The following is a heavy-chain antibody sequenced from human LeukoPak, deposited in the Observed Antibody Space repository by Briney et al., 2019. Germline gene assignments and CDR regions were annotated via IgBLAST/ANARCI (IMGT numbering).Heavy chain of an antibody. CDR2: ISYTGST. CDR3: ARLSVVRGLIWEEGFYFDY. CDR1: DDSFSSYY. V-gene: IGHV4-59*01. D-gene: IGHD3-10*01. J-gene: IGHJ4*02. Sequence: SETLSLTCTVSDDSFSSYYWSWIRQPPGKGLEWSGYISYTGSTNYNPSLQSRVTISVDTSKNQISLKLTSVTAADTAVYYCARLSVVRGLIWEEGFYFDYWGQGTLVTVSS.